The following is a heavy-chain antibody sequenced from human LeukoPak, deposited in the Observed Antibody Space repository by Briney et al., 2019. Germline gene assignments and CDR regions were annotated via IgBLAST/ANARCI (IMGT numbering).Heavy chain of an antibody. J-gene: IGHJ5*02. Sequence: GASVKVSCKASGYTFTSYDINWVRQATGQGLEWMGWMNPNSGNTGYAQKFQGRVTMTKNTSITTAYMELSSLRSEDTAVYYCATASPRYFDWPQLGWFDPWGQGTLVTVSS. V-gene: IGHV1-8*01. CDR3: ATASPRYFDWPQLGWFDP. CDR2: MNPNSGNT. D-gene: IGHD3-9*01. CDR1: GYTFTSYD.